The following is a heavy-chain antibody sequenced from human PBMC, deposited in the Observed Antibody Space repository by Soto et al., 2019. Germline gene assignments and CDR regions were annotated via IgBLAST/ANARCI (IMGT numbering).Heavy chain of an antibody. Sequence: GGSLRLSCTASGFTFGDYAMSWVRQAPGKGLEWVGFIRSKAYGGTTEYAASVKGRFTISRDDSKSIAYLQMNSLKTEDTAVYYCTSPPETYYYDSSGGNWFDPWGQGTLVTVSS. J-gene: IGHJ5*02. CDR1: GFTFGDYA. CDR3: TSPPETYYYDSSGGNWFDP. D-gene: IGHD3-22*01. V-gene: IGHV3-49*04. CDR2: IRSKAYGGTT.